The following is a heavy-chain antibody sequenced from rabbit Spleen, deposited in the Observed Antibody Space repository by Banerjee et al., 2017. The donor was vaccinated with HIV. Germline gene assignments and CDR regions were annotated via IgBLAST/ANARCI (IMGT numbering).Heavy chain of an antibody. V-gene: IGHV1S40*01. J-gene: IGHJ6*01. CDR1: GFSFSNNYY. D-gene: IGHD6-1*01. CDR2: IHAGSSGVT. CDR3: AREVEIYTGVVGYGVPNYGMDL. Sequence: QSLEESGGDLVKPGASLTLTCTASGFSFSNNYYMCWVRQAPGKGLEWIACIHAGSSGVTYYANWAKGRFTISKTSSTTVTLQMTSLTAADTATYFCAREVEIYTGVVGYGVPNYGMDLWGPRHPRHRL.